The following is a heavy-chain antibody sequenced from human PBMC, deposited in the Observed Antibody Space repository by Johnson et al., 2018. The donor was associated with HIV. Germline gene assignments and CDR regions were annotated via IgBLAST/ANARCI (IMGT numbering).Heavy chain of an antibody. CDR3: LLGQDGGGV. CDR1: GLTFRTYW. D-gene: IGHD5-24*01. V-gene: IGHV3-7*01. CDR2: ITQDGSVK. J-gene: IGHJ3*01. Sequence: AQLVESAGGLVQPGGSLRLSCVGSGLTFRTYWMSWVRQAPGTGPEWLANITQDGSVKYYVASVKGRFTISTDNAEKSLFLQMNSLRAEDTAMYFALLGQDGGGVWGQGTMVTVSS.